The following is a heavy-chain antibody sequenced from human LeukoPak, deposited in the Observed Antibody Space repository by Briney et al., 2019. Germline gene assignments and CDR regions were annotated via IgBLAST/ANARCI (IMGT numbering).Heavy chain of an antibody. CDR2: INPSGGGT. V-gene: IGHV1-46*01. Sequence: GASVKVSCKASGYTFTNYYMHWVRQAPGQGIEWMGIINPSGGGTSYAQKFQGRLTMTRDTSTTTVYMELSSLRSEDTAMYYCAREIGPRQLHLWGSAFDYWGQGTLVTVSS. J-gene: IGHJ4*02. D-gene: IGHD5-18*01. CDR1: GYTFTNYY. CDR3: AREIGPRQLHLWGSAFDY.